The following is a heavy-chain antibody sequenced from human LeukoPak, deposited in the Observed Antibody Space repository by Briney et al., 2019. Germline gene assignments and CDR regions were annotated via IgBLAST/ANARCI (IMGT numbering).Heavy chain of an antibody. V-gene: IGHV4-39*01. CDR2: IYYSGTS. D-gene: IGHD1-26*01. Sequence: SETLSLTCTVSGASISSSRYYWAWIRQPPGKGLDWIANIYYSGTSYYNPSLKSRITLSVDTSKNQLSVNLTSVTAADTAVYYCVQGGNYGTNTFEVWGQGTIVTVSS. J-gene: IGHJ3*01. CDR1: GASISSSRYY. CDR3: VQGGNYGTNTFEV.